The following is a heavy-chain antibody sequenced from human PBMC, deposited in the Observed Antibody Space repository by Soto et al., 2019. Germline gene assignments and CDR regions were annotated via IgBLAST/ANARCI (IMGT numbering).Heavy chain of an antibody. V-gene: IGHV4-34*01. Sequence: SETLSLTCAVYGGSFSGYYWSWIRQPPGKGLEWIGEINHSGSTNYNPSLKSRVTISVDTSKNQFSLKLSTVTAADTAVYYCARGAYPYIHYYYYGMDVWGQGTTLTVSS. D-gene: IGHD2-21*01. CDR1: GGSFSGYY. J-gene: IGHJ6*02. CDR2: INHSGST. CDR3: ARGAYPYIHYYYYGMDV.